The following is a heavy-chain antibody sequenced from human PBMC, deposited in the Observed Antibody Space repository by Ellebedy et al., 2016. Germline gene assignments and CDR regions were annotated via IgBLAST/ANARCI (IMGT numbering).Heavy chain of an antibody. J-gene: IGHJ5*02. Sequence: GESLKISCAASGFTFNNYPMHWVRQAPGKGLEWVAVISSDGGVAAYADSVKGRFTFSRDNFKNTLYLQMNRVRDEDAAVYYCVREEGSSGFAGWLDPWGQGTLVTVSS. CDR3: VREEGSSGFAGWLDP. D-gene: IGHD3-22*01. CDR1: GFTFNNYP. V-gene: IGHV3-30-3*01. CDR2: ISSDGGVA.